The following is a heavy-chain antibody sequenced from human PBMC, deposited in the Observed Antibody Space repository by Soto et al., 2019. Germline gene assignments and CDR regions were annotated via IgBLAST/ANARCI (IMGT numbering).Heavy chain of an antibody. V-gene: IGHV3-21*01. CDR2: ISSSSFSI. D-gene: IGHD6-6*01. J-gene: IGHJ6*02. CDR3: ARNESSNIYGMDV. CDR1: GFTFSSYS. Sequence: EVQLVESGGGLVKPGGSLRLSCAASGFTFSSYSMNWVRQAPGKGLEWVSSISSSSFSINYADSVKGRFSISRDNAQNSLHLQMNNLRAEDPAVYYCARNESSNIYGMDVWGQGTTVTVSS.